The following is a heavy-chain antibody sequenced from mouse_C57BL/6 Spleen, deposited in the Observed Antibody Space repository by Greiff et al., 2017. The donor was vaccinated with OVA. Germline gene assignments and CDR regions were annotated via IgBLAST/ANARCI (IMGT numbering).Heavy chain of an antibody. Sequence: QVQLKQPGAELVMPGASVKLSCKASGYTFTSYWMHWVKQRPGQGLEWIGEIDPSDSYTNYNQKFKGKSTLTVDKSSSTAYMQLSSLTSEDSAVYYCARSDGSSPAWFAYWGQGTLVTVSA. CDR3: ARSDGSSPAWFAY. V-gene: IGHV1-69*01. D-gene: IGHD1-1*01. CDR1: GYTFTSYW. CDR2: IDPSDSYT. J-gene: IGHJ3*01.